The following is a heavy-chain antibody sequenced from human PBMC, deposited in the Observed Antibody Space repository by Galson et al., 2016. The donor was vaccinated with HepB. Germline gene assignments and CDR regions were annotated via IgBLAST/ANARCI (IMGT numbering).Heavy chain of an antibody. V-gene: IGHV3-13*05. CDR3: AREGRVDIYVSWDNWYFDL. CDR2: IGTGNDP. J-gene: IGHJ2*01. CDR1: GFTFTSHW. D-gene: IGHD5/OR15-5a*01. Sequence: SLRLSCAASGFTFTSHWMHWVRQAPGKGLEWVSAIGTGNDPYYSGSVKGRFTISRENTKNSLYLQMNSLTAGYTAVYYCAREGRVDIYVSWDNWYFDLWGRGTLVTVSS.